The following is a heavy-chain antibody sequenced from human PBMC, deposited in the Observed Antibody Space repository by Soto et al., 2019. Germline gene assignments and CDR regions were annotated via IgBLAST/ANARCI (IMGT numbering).Heavy chain of an antibody. CDR2: NIQILGTI. J-gene: IGHJ4*02. Sequence: QVQLVQSGAEVKPPGSSVRVSCNIAGRTFLISAIAGVRQAPGQGLEWMGGNIQILGTIHIAPNSTGRVNFTADRSTSTAYMDPSSLRSEDTATYFCARGKEWEQPSNHYYFDYWGQGRQVIVSS. D-gene: IGHD1-26*01. CDR3: ARGKEWEQPSNHYYFDY. CDR1: GRTFLISA. V-gene: IGHV1-69*06.